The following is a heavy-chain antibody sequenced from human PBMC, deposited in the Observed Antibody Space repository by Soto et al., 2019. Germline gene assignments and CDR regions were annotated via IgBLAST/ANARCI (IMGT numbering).Heavy chain of an antibody. V-gene: IGHV1-3*01. CDR3: ARGSSSWIRMGAFDI. D-gene: IGHD6-13*01. Sequence: ASVKVSCKASGYTFTTYSMHWVRQAPGQGLEWMGWVNPDDGKTKYSQKFQGRVTMTSDTSANTAYMELSSLRSEDTAVYYCARGSSSWIRMGAFDIWGQGTMVTVSS. CDR1: GYTFTTYS. CDR2: VNPDDGKT. J-gene: IGHJ3*02.